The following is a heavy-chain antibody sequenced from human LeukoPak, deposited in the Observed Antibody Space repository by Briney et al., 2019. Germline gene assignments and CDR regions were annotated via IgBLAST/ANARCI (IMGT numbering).Heavy chain of an antibody. CDR3: AGEDNSSGYRPFDI. Sequence: GASVKVSCKASGYTFTSYDINWVRQATGQGLEWMGRINPNNGGTNYAQKFQGRVTMTRDMSMSTAYMELSRLRSVDTAVYYCAGEDNSSGYRPFDIWGQGTMVTVPS. J-gene: IGHJ3*02. CDR1: GYTFTSYD. CDR2: INPNNGGT. V-gene: IGHV1-2*06. D-gene: IGHD3-22*01.